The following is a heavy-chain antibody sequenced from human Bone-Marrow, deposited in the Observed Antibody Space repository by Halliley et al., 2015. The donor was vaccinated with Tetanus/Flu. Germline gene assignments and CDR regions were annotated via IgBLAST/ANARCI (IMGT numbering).Heavy chain of an antibody. V-gene: IGHV5-10-1*01. Sequence: EVQLVQSGAEVKKPGESLRISCKDSGYSFTSYWISWVRQKPGKDLEWMGRIDPSDSYTNYSPSFQGHVTISVDKAISTAYLQWSSLKASDTAMYYCVRHEKDYYDTSGYLYWGQGTLVTVSS. CDR3: VRHEKDYYDTSGYLY. CDR1: GYSFTSYW. D-gene: IGHD3-22*01. J-gene: IGHJ4*02. CDR2: IDPSDSYT.